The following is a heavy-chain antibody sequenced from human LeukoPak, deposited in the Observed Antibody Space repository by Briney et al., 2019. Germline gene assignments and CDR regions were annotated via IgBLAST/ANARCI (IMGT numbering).Heavy chain of an antibody. CDR2: INPNSGGT. Sequence: ASVKVSCKASGYTFTGYYMHWVRQAPGQGLEWMGRINPNSGGTNYAQKFQGRVTMTRDTSIRTAYMELSRLRSDDTAVYYCARGPMVRGVNLAEWFDPWGQGTLVTVSS. J-gene: IGHJ5*02. V-gene: IGHV1-2*06. D-gene: IGHD3-10*01. CDR1: GYTFTGYY. CDR3: ARGPMVRGVNLAEWFDP.